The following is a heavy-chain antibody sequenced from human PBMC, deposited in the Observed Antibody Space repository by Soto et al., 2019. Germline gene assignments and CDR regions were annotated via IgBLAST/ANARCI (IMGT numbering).Heavy chain of an antibody. CDR2: IYPGDSDT. V-gene: IGHV5-51*01. J-gene: IGHJ6*03. CDR1: GYSFTSYW. Sequence: PGESLKISCKGSGYSFTSYWIGWVRQMPGKGLEWMGIIYPGDSDTRYSPSFQGQVTISADKSISTAYLQWSSLKASDTAMYYCARLGDYDILTWKGAGNYYHMHVWGKGTTVTVSS. CDR3: ARLGDYDILTWKGAGNYYHMHV. D-gene: IGHD3-9*01.